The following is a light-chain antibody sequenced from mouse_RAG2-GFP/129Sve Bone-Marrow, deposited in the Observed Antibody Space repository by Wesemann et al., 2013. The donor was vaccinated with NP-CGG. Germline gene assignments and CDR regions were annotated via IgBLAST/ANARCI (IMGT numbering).Light chain of an antibody. CDR1: QNINVW. V-gene: IGKV15-103*01. J-gene: IGKJ1*01. CDR2: KAS. Sequence: IQMNQSPSSLSASLGDTITITCHASQNINVWLSWYQQKPGNIPKLLIYKASNLHTGVPSRFSGSGSGTGFTLTISSLQPEDIATYYCQQGQSYPWTFGGGTKLEIK. CDR3: QQGQSYPWT.